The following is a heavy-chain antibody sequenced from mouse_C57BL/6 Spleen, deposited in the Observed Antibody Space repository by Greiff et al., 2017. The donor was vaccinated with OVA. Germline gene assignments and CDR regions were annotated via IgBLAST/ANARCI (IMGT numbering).Heavy chain of an antibody. CDR3: ARGGDGSRYYYAMDY. CDR1: GYTFTSYG. J-gene: IGHJ4*01. CDR2: IYPRSGNT. Sequence: QVQLQQSGAELARPGASVKLSCKASGYTFTSYGISWVKQRTGQGLEWIGEIYPRSGNTYYNEKFKGKATLTADKSSSTAYMELRSLTSEDSAVYFCARGGDGSRYYYAMDYWGQGTSVTVSS. D-gene: IGHD1-1*01. V-gene: IGHV1-81*01.